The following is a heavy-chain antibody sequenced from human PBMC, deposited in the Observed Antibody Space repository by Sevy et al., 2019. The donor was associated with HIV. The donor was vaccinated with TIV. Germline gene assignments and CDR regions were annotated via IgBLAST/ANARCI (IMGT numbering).Heavy chain of an antibody. CDR1: GFTFSTYW. J-gene: IGHJ6*02. V-gene: IGHV3-7*01. CDR3: ARDNATVSRRGLRYYYYGTDV. CDR2: INEDGTEE. D-gene: IGHD2-2*01. Sequence: GGSLLRLSCAASGFTFSTYWMSWFRQAPGTGLEWVDYINEDGTEEFYVASVKGRFTMSRDNAKNSLYLQMNSRRAEDAAIYYCARDNATVSRRGLRYYYYGTDVWGQGTTVTVSS.